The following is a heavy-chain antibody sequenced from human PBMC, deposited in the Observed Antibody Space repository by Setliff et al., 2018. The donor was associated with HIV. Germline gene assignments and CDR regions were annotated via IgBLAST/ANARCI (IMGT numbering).Heavy chain of an antibody. Sequence: PSETLSLTCSVSGGSFSGYYWSWIRQPPGKGLEWIGYIYIYNSGSTNYNPSLTSRVTISADTSRNQFSLKLTSVTAADTAVYYCARGDFYDSSGYFTDAFDIWGQGTMVTVSS. J-gene: IGHJ3*02. D-gene: IGHD3-22*01. V-gene: IGHV4-59*01. CDR2: IYIYNSGST. CDR1: GGSFSGYY. CDR3: ARGDFYDSSGYFTDAFDI.